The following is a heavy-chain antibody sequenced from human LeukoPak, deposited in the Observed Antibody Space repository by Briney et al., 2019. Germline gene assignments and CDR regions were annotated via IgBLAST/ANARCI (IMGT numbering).Heavy chain of an antibody. V-gene: IGHV3-48*03. D-gene: IGHD1-26*01. CDR1: GFTFSSYE. J-gene: IGHJ1*01. CDR2: ISSSGSTI. Sequence: GGSLRLSCAASGFTFSSYEMNWVRQAPGKWLEWVSYISSSGSTIYYADSVNGRFTISRDNAKNSLYLQTNSLRAEDTAVSYCARGLDRWELPGALVKYWGQGTLVTVSS. CDR3: ARGLDRWELPGALVKY.